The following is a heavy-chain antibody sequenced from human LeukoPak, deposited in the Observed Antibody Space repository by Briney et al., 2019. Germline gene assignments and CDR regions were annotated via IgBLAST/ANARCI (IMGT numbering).Heavy chain of an antibody. D-gene: IGHD2-21*01. CDR3: ARDVDSYYYMDV. CDR2: IKQDGSED. Sequence: GGSLRLSCAATGFTFSSYWMTWVRQAPGKGLEWVANIKQDGSEDYYVDSVKGRFTISRDNAKNSLSLQMNSLRAEDTAVYYCARDVDSYYYMDVWGKGTTVTVSS. V-gene: IGHV3-7*01. CDR1: GFTFSSYW. J-gene: IGHJ6*03.